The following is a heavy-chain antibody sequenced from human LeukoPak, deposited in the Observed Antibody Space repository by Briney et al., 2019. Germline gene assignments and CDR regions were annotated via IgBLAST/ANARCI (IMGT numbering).Heavy chain of an antibody. V-gene: IGHV4-38-2*02. J-gene: IGHJ4*02. Sequence: PSETLSLTCTVSGYSISSGYYWGWIRQPPGKGLEWIGSIYYSGSTFYNPSLKSRVTISVGTSKNQFSLKLSSVTAADTAVYYCARVGYESSGGQYHFDYWGQGTLVTVSS. CDR3: ARVGYESSGGQYHFDY. CDR2: IYYSGST. D-gene: IGHD3-22*01. CDR1: GYSISSGYY.